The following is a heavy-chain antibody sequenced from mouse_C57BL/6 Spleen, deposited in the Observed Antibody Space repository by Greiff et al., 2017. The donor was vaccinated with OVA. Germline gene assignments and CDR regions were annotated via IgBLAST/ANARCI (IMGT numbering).Heavy chain of an antibody. D-gene: IGHD1-1*01. CDR1: GYSITSGYF. Sequence: EVKLMESGPGLVKPSQSLSLTCSVTGYSITSGYFWNWIRQFPGNKLEWMGDISYDGSNNYNPSLKNRISITRDTSKNQFFLKLNSVTTEDTATYYCARGGSSLGFAYWGQGTLVTVAA. J-gene: IGHJ3*01. CDR2: ISYDGSN. V-gene: IGHV3-6*01. CDR3: ARGGSSLGFAY.